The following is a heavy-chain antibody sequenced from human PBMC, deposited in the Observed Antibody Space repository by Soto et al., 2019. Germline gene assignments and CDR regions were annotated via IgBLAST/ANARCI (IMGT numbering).Heavy chain of an antibody. CDR3: ATVNLVGALNY. Sequence: ASVKVSCKVSGDTLTELSIHWVRQAPGKGLEWMGSFDPEVGEGFYAQNFQGRVTMTADTSTDIAYMDLTSLKSDDTAVYYCATVNLVGALNYWGQGTRVT. CDR2: FDPEVGEG. D-gene: IGHD1-26*01. V-gene: IGHV1-24*01. J-gene: IGHJ4*01. CDR1: GDTLTELS.